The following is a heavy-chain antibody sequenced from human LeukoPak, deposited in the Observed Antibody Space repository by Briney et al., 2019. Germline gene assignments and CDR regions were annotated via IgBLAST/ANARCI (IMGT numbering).Heavy chain of an antibody. CDR2: IYYSGST. CDR1: GGSISSHC. J-gene: IGHJ6*03. CDR3: ARGGVGRDGYNYGYYYYYMDV. Sequence: SETLSLTCTVSGGSISSHCWSWIRQPPGKGLEWIGYIYYSGSTNYNPSLKSRVTISVDTSKNQFSLKLSSVTAADTAVYYCARGGVGRDGYNYGYYYYYMDVWGKGTTVTVSS. V-gene: IGHV4-59*11. D-gene: IGHD5-24*01.